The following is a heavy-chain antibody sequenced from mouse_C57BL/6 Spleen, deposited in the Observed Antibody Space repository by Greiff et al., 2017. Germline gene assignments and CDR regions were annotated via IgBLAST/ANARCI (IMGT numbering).Heavy chain of an antibody. V-gene: IGHV14-3*01. J-gene: IGHJ4*01. Sequence: EVQLQQSVAEFVRPGASVKLSCTASGFNIKNTYIHWVKQRPEQGLEWIGRIDPANGNTKYAPKFPGKATITADTSSNTACLQLSSLASEDTAIYDCAGGWLPSYAMDYWGQGTSVTVSS. CDR3: AGGWLPSYAMDY. D-gene: IGHD2-3*01. CDR2: IDPANGNT. CDR1: GFNIKNTY.